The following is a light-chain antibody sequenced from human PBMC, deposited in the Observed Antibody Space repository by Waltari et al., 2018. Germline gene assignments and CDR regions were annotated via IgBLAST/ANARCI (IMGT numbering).Light chain of an antibody. CDR3: QQYHRSIT. CDR2: DIS. V-gene: IGKV3D-20*01. Sequence: EIVLTQSPATLSLSPGEKATLSCGASQPITNDYLAWYQQKPGLAPRLLIYDISTRAACIPDRFTGKRSGTCFTLTITRLEPEDFAVYYCQQYHRSITFGPGTKVEIK. J-gene: IGKJ3*01. CDR1: QPITNDY.